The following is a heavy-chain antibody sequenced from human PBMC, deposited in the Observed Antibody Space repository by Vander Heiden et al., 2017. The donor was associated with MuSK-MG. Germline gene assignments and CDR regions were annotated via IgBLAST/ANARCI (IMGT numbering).Heavy chain of an antibody. CDR3: TTGPSDGDYAFDY. V-gene: IGHV3-15*01. Sequence: EVQLVESGGGLVKPGGSLRLSCAASGFTFSNAWMSWVRQAPGKGLEWVGRIKSKTDGGKTDYAAPVKGRFTISRDDSKNTMYLQMKRMKKEDTAVYYSTTGPSDGDYAFDYWGQGTMVTVSS. J-gene: IGHJ4*02. CDR2: IKSKTDGGKT. CDR1: GFTFSNAW. D-gene: IGHD4-17*01.